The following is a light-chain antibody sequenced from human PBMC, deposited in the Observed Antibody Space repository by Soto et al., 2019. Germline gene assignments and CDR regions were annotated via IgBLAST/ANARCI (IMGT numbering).Light chain of an antibody. J-gene: IGLJ1*01. V-gene: IGLV1-51*01. Sequence: QSVRTQPRSVSAGPGQRGTISCSGSSSNIGGNSVSWYQQLPGTAPKLLIYDDDKRPSGIPDRFSGSKSGTSATLGITGFQTGDEADYYCGSWDSSLSAYVFGTGTKSPS. CDR1: SSNIGGNS. CDR2: DDD. CDR3: GSWDSSLSAYV.